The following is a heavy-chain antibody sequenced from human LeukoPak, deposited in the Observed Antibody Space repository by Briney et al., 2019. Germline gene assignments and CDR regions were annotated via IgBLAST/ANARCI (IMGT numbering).Heavy chain of an antibody. CDR3: ARDGLVQVTYYDFWSGYYTGYYFDY. D-gene: IGHD3-3*01. J-gene: IGHJ4*02. CDR2: ISAYNGNT. CDR1: GYTFTSYG. V-gene: IGHV1-18*01. Sequence: ASVKVSCKASGYTFTSYGISWVRQAPGQGLEWMRWISAYNGNTNYAQKLQGRVTMTTDTSTSTAYMELRSLRSDDTAVYYCARDGLVQVTYYDFWSGYYTGYYFDYWGQGTLVTVSS.